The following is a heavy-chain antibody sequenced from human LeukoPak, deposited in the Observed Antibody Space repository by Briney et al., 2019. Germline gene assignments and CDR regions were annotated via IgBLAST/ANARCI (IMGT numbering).Heavy chain of an antibody. V-gene: IGHV1-2*02. CDR2: INPNSGGT. D-gene: IGHD2-21*02. CDR1: GYTFTGYY. CDR3: ARDLAPTGDHALDAFDI. Sequence: GASVKVSCKASGYTFTGYYMHWVRQAPGQGLEWMGWINPNSGGTNYAQKFQGRVTMTRDTSISTAYMELSRLRSDDTAVYYCARDLAPTGDHALDAFDIWGQGTMVTVSS. J-gene: IGHJ3*02.